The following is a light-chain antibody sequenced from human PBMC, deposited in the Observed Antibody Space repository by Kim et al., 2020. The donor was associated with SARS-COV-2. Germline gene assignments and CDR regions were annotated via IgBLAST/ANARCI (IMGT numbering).Light chain of an antibody. CDR2: DNN. CDR1: TSNIGRNS. V-gene: IGLV1-51*01. J-gene: IGLJ2*01. CDR3: GVWDRSLSVVL. Sequence: GQKVTISCSRSTSNIGRNSVSLYLQLPGNPPILLIYDNNRRPSGIPDRFSGSKSGTSATLHITGLQTGDEANYYCGVWDRSLSVVLFGGGTKLTVL.